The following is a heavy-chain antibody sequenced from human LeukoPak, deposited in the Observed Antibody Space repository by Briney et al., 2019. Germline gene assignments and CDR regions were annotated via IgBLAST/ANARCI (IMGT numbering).Heavy chain of an antibody. Sequence: ASVKVSCKASGYTFTSYDINWVRQATGQGLEWMGWMNPNSGNTGYAQKFQGRVTITRNTSISTAYMELSSLRSEDTAVYYCARGAVVPAAIRGAGDYWGQGTLVTVSS. CDR3: ARGAVVPAAIRGAGDY. CDR2: MNPNSGNT. D-gene: IGHD2-2*01. V-gene: IGHV1-8*03. J-gene: IGHJ4*02. CDR1: GYTFTSYD.